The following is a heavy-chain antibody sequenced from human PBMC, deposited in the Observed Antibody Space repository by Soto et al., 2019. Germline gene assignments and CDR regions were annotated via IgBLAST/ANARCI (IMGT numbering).Heavy chain of an antibody. D-gene: IGHD2-15*01. CDR1: GYTFTNYA. Sequence: ASVKVSCKASGYTFTNYAIRWVRQAPGQGLEWMGWISASTRNTDQAQNFQGRVTMTIDTSTNTANMELRSLRSDDTAVYYCARCYCSVGSCYACWHFDLWGRGTLVTVSS. V-gene: IGHV1-18*01. J-gene: IGHJ2*01. CDR2: ISASTRNT. CDR3: ARCYCSVGSCYACWHFDL.